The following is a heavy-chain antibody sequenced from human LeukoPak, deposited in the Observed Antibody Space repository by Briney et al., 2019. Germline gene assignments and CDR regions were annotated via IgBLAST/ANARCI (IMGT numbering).Heavy chain of an antibody. CDR3: ARSTSSGGATTRFDY. V-gene: IGHV3-7*01. D-gene: IGHD1-26*01. CDR2: INQDGSEK. CDR1: GITFSNYW. Sequence: GGSLRLSCAASGITFSNYWMSWVRQAPGKGLEWVANINQDGSEKYYVDSVKGRFTISRDNAKNSLYLQMNSLRAEDTAVYYCARSTSSGGATTRFDYWGQGTLVTVSS. J-gene: IGHJ4*02.